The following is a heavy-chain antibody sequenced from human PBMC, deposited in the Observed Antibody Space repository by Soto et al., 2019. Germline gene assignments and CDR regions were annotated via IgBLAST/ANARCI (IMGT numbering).Heavy chain of an antibody. D-gene: IGHD3-10*01. CDR2: ISYDGSNK. J-gene: IGHJ4*02. Sequence: QVQLVESGGGVVQPGRSLRLSCAASGFTFSSYGMHWVRQAPGNGLEWVAVISYDGSNKYYADSVKGRFTISRDNSKNTLYLQMNSLRAEDTAVYYCAKDFFLSSGRETQHDYWGQGTLVTVSS. V-gene: IGHV3-30*18. CDR3: AKDFFLSSGRETQHDY. CDR1: GFTFSSYG.